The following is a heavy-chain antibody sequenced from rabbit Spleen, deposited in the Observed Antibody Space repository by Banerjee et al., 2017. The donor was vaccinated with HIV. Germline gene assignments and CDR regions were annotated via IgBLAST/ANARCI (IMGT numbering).Heavy chain of an antibody. CDR1: GISFSSSYY. CDR2: IYGGSTGTT. D-gene: IGHD2-1*01. V-gene: IGHV1S40*01. Sequence: QSLEESGGDLVKPGASLTLTCTASGISFSSSYYMSWVRQAPGKGLEWIACIYGGSTGTTYYASWANGRFTISKTSSTTVTLQMTSLTAADTATYFCARGSATMTMVITGYYLSLWGPGTLVTVS. CDR3: ARGSATMTMVITGYYLSL. J-gene: IGHJ6*01.